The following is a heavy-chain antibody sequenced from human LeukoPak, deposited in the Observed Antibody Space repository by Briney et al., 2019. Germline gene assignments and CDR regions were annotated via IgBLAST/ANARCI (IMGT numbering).Heavy chain of an antibody. V-gene: IGHV1-18*01. D-gene: IGHD3-3*01. CDR2: ISVYNGNT. J-gene: IGHJ4*02. CDR3: ARTVGSEGLTVPGEVIRPYYLDY. Sequence: ASVKVSCKASGYTFTSYGISWVRQAPGQGLEWMGWISVYNGNTNYAQKFQGRFTMTTDTSTSTAYMELTTLKSDDTAVYYCARTVGSEGLTVPGEVIRPYYLDYWGQGTLVTISS. CDR1: GYTFTSYG.